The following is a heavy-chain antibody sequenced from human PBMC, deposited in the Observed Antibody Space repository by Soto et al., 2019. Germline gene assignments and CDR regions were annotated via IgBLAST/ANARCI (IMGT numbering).Heavy chain of an antibody. D-gene: IGHD6-19*01. CDR3: ARDPSPYTTGWYGIDF. V-gene: IGHV3-30*09. J-gene: IGHJ4*01. CDR2: ICYEGTNK. Sequence: GSLRLSCAASGXMLSADAMVWCRQAPAKGLEWVAAICYEGTNKYYAASIKGRFAISRDNSKNTLFLQVNFLRTGDTAMYYCARDPSPYTTGWYGIDFWGHGTLVTVSS. CDR1: GXMLSADA.